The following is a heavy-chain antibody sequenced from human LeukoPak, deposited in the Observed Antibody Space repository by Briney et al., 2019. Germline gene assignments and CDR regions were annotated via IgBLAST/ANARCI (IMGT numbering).Heavy chain of an antibody. V-gene: IGHV4-4*02. CDR3: AKTQPRGYSYGPGSDY. J-gene: IGHJ4*02. CDR1: GGSISSSNW. CDR2: IYHSGST. Sequence: SETLSLTCAVSGGSISSSNWWSWVRPPPGKGLEWIGEIYHSGSTNYNPSLKSRVTISVDKSRNQFSLELSSVTAADTAVYYCAKTQPRGYSYGPGSDYWGQGTLVTVSS. D-gene: IGHD5-18*01.